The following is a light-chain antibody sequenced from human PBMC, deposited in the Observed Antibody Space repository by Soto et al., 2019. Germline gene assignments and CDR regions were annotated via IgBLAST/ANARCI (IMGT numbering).Light chain of an antibody. CDR1: QGVSTD. V-gene: IGKV3-15*01. CDR3: QQYNFWPPET. CDR2: GAS. Sequence: EIVMTQSPATLSVSLGGRATLSCRASQGVSTDLAWYQQRPGQAPRLLIYGASTRATGIPARFTGSGSGTEFILTISSLQSEDSAVYYCQQYNFWPPETFGQGTKVDIK. J-gene: IGKJ1*01.